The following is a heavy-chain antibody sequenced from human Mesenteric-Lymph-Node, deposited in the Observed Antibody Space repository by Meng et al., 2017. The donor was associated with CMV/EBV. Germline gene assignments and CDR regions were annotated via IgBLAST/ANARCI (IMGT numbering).Heavy chain of an antibody. CDR3: ARDTSLFYYFDY. J-gene: IGHJ4*02. V-gene: IGHV4-61*01. D-gene: IGHD2/OR15-2a*01. Sequence: GSLRLSCTVSGASVISSYFYWSWVRQSPGRGLEWIGYIYYRGSTNYNPSLKSRATISADTSKNQFALKLSSVTAADTAVYYCARDTSLFYYFDYWGQGTVVTVSS. CDR2: IYYRGST. CDR1: GASVISSYFY.